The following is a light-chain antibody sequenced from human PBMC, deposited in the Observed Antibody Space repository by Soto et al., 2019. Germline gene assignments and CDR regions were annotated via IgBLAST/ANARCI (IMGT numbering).Light chain of an antibody. J-gene: IGLJ1*01. V-gene: IGLV3-1*01. CDR2: QDS. CDR3: QAWDSSILYV. CDR1: KLGDKY. Sequence: ELTQPPSVSVSPGQTASITCSGDKLGDKYACWYQQKPGQSPVLVIYQDSKRPSGIPERFSGSNSGNTATLTISGTQAMDEADYYCQAWDSSILYVFGTGTKLTVL.